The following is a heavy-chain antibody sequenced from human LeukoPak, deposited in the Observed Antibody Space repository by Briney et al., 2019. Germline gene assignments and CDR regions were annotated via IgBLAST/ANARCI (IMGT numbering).Heavy chain of an antibody. V-gene: IGHV3-64*01. CDR1: GFTFSSYA. J-gene: IGHJ6*03. CDR3: ARNQGLSIAARPDYYYYMDV. CDR2: ISSNGGST. Sequence: GGSLRLSCAASGFTFSSYAMHWVRQAPGKGLEYVSAISSNGGSTYYANSVKGRFTISRDNSKNTLYLQMGSLRAEDMAVYYCARNQGLSIAARPDYYYYMDVWGKGTTVTVSS. D-gene: IGHD6-6*01.